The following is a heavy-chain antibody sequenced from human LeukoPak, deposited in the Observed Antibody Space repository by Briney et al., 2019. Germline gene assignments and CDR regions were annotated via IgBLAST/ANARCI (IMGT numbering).Heavy chain of an antibody. CDR2: IYYSGST. V-gene: IGHV4-59*01. CDR3: ARDPVRGVTYYMDV. D-gene: IGHD3-10*01. Sequence: PSETLSLTCTVSGGSISSYYWSWIRQPPGKGLEWIGYIYYSGSTNYNPSLKSRVTISVDTSKNQFSLKLTSVTAADTAVYYCARDPVRGVTYYMDVWGKGTTVTVSS. CDR1: GGSISSYY. J-gene: IGHJ6*03.